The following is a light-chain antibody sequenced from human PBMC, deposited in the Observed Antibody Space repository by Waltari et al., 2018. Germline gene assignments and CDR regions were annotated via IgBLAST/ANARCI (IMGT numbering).Light chain of an antibody. CDR1: SSDVGGYNY. J-gene: IGLJ2*01. CDR2: GVN. CDR3: SSYTSSSTLV. Sequence: QSALTQPAPVSGSPGQSITIPCTGTSSDVGGYNYVSRYQQHPGKAPKLKIYGVNNRPAGVSNPFSGSNSGNTASLTISGLQAEEEADYFCSSYTSSSTLVFGGGTKLTVL. V-gene: IGLV2-14*01.